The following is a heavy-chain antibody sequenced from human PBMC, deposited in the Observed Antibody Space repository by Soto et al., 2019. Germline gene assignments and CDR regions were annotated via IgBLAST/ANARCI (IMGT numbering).Heavy chain of an antibody. J-gene: IGHJ5*02. CDR3: AKDSVEGGDIVVMVYASNGFDP. CDR1: GFNFRRYG. D-gene: IGHD2-8*01. CDR2: ISYDGSNK. Sequence: QVQLVESGGGVVQPGRSLRLSCAASGFNFRRYGMHWVRQAPGKGLEWVAVISYDGSNKYYADSVKGRFTISRDDSKNTLNLQMNSLRSEDTAMYYCAKDSVEGGDIVVMVYASNGFDPWGQGTLVTVSS. V-gene: IGHV3-30*18.